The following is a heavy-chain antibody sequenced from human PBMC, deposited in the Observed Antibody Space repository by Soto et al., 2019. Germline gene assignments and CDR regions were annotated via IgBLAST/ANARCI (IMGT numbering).Heavy chain of an antibody. D-gene: IGHD3-3*01. CDR2: VYNSVKYDSDRT. J-gene: IGHJ3*02. Sequence: WETLALTFTVSGESFGCSHYSWSWIRQAPGTGLEWMGYVYNSVKYDSDRTNYNPSLSRRVTISLDTTKNQFSLNLTSVTAADTAVYYCARESDFWDDAYMRTLDIWGRGTKVTVSS. CDR1: GESFGCSHYS. CDR3: ARESDFWDDAYMRTLDI. V-gene: IGHV4-61*01.